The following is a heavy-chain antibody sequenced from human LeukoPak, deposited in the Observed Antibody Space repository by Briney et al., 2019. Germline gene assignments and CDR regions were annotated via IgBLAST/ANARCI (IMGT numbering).Heavy chain of an antibody. D-gene: IGHD5-12*01. CDR2: ISSSSSYI. CDR3: ARDFIVATIHYGMDV. V-gene: IGHV3-21*01. CDR1: GFTFSSYS. Sequence: GGSLRLCCAASGFTFSSYSMNWVRQAPGKGLEWVSSISSSSSYIYYADTVKGRFTISRDNAKNSLYLQMNSLRAEDTAVYYCARDFIVATIHYGMDVWGQGTTVTVSS. J-gene: IGHJ6*02.